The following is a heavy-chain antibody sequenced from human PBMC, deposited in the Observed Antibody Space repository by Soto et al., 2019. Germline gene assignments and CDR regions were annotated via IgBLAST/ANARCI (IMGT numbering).Heavy chain of an antibody. V-gene: IGHV4-59*12. Sequence: PSETLSLTCTVSGGSINSYYWSWIRQPPGKGLEWIGYIYNSGTSNYNPSLMSRVTISLDTSKNQFSLKLSSVTAADTAVYYCARGVGGSSSWGRYYYYGMDVWGKGTTVTVSS. J-gene: IGHJ6*04. D-gene: IGHD6-6*01. CDR2: IYNSGTS. CDR3: ARGVGGSSSWGRYYYYGMDV. CDR1: GGSINSYY.